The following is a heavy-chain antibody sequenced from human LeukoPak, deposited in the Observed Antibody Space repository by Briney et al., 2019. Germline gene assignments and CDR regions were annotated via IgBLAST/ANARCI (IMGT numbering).Heavy chain of an antibody. CDR1: GFTLSSYA. CDR2: ISGRGDST. J-gene: IGHJ4*02. D-gene: IGHD6-13*01. V-gene: IGHV3-23*01. Sequence: GGSLRLSCAASGFTLSSYAMCWVRQALGKGLEWVSAISGRGDSTYYGDSVKGRFTISRDNSKNTLYLQMNSLRAEDTAVYYCAKTRPLDSSSWSHGDYWGQGTLVTVSS. CDR3: AKTRPLDSSSWSHGDY.